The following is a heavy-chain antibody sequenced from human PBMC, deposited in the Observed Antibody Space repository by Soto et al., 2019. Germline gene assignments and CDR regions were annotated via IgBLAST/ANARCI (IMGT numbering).Heavy chain of an antibody. J-gene: IGHJ6*02. V-gene: IGHV4-59*08. CDR2: VYYTGGT. D-gene: IGHD3-10*01. Sequence: QVELQQSGPRLVKPSETLSLTCSVSSGPSSSHNWGWIRQSPGRGLEWIGYVYYTGGTSYNPSLRSRVTLSADTSTNHISLTLSSVTAADTAVYYCVRQGIGPLHGLVDVWGQGTTVSVSS. CDR1: SGPSSSHN. CDR3: VRQGIGPLHGLVDV.